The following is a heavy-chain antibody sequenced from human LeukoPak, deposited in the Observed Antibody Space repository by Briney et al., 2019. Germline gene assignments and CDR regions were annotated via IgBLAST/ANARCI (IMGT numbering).Heavy chain of an antibody. CDR3: ARDSFVTDIDY. CDR1: GFIFSRYW. V-gene: IGHV3-7*01. D-gene: IGHD1-14*01. Sequence: GGSLRFSCEVSGFIFSRYWMSWVRQAPGKGLEWVANIKEDGSEQYYPASLKGRFTISRDNVRDSLFLQINSLRAEDTAMYYCARDSFVTDIDYWAQGTLVTVSS. J-gene: IGHJ4*02. CDR2: IKEDGSEQ.